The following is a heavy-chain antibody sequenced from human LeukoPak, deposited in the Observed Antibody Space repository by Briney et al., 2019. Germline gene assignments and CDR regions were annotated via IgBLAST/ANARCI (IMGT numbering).Heavy chain of an antibody. CDR1: GFSLSTSGVG. V-gene: IGHV2-5*01. CDR3: AHSANDFTFDS. J-gene: IGHJ5*01. D-gene: IGHD3-3*01. Sequence: ESGLTLVKPTQTLTLTCTFSGFSLSTSGVGVGWIRQPPGKALEWLALIYLNDDKRYSPSLTSRLTITQDHSKTEVVLTMTRMDPVDTPSDYCAHSANDFTFDSWGQGTLVTVSS. CDR2: IYLNDDK.